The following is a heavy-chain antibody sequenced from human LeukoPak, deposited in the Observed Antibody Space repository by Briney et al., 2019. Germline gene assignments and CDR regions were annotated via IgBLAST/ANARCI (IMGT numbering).Heavy chain of an antibody. V-gene: IGHV1-18*01. CDR2: ISAYNGNT. Sequence: ASVKVSCKASGYTFTSYGISWVRQAPGQELEWMGWISAYNGNTNYAQKLQGRVTMTTDTSTSTAYMELRSLRSDDTAVYYCARAPRDIWFGELTDYWGQGTLVTVSS. CDR3: ARAPRDIWFGELTDY. CDR1: GYTFTSYG. D-gene: IGHD3-10*01. J-gene: IGHJ4*02.